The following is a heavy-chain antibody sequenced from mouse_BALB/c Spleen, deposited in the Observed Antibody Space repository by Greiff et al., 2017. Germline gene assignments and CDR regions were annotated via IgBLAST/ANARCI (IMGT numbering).Heavy chain of an antibody. CDR3: ARGYYGYPDY. Sequence: VQLQQSGPELVKPGASVKIPCKASGYTFTDYNMDWVKQSHGKSLEWIGDINPNNGGTSYNQKFKGKATLTVDKSSSTAYMELRSLTSEDSAVYYCARGYYGYPDYWGQGTTLTVSS. J-gene: IGHJ2*01. CDR1: GYTFTDYN. D-gene: IGHD1-2*01. CDR2: INPNNGGT. V-gene: IGHV1-18*01.